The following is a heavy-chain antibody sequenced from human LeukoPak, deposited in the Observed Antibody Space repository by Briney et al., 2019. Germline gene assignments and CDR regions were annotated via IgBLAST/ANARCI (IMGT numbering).Heavy chain of an antibody. V-gene: IGHV3-30*04. CDR2: ISYDGSNE. D-gene: IGHD1-26*01. J-gene: IGHJ4*02. CDR3: AREGATIVGATGYFDY. CDR1: GFTFSTYT. Sequence: GGSLRLSCAASGFTFSTYTMHWVRQAPGKGLEWVAVISYDGSNENYADSVKGRFTISRDNSKNTLYLQMNTLTTEDTAVYYCAREGATIVGATGYFDYWGQGTLVTVSS.